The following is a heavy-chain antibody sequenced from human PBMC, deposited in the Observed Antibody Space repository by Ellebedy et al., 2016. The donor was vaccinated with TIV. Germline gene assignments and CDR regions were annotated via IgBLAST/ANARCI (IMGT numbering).Heavy chain of an antibody. Sequence: SETLSLXXTVSGGSISSGGYYWNWIRQHPGKGLEWIGYIYYSGSTYYTPSLKSRGTISVDTSQNQFSLKLTSVTAADTAVYYCARSSGRGWFDPWGQGTLVTVSS. J-gene: IGHJ5*02. CDR2: IYYSGST. CDR3: ARSSGRGWFDP. D-gene: IGHD3-10*01. V-gene: IGHV4-31*03. CDR1: GGSISSGGYY.